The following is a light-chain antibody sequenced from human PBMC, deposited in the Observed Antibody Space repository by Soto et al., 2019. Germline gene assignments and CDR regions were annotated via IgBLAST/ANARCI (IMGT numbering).Light chain of an antibody. Sequence: EILLTQSPATLSVSPGERDTLSCRASQSVSSSYLAWYQQKPGQAPRLLIYGASSRATGITDRFSGSGSGTDFTLTISRLEPEDFAVYYCQQYGSSPQTFGTGTKVDIK. J-gene: IGKJ1*01. CDR3: QQYGSSPQT. CDR2: GAS. V-gene: IGKV3-20*01. CDR1: QSVSSSY.